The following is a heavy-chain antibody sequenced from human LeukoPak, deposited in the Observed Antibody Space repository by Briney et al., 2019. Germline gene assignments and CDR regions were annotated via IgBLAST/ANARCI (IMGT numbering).Heavy chain of an antibody. J-gene: IGHJ3*02. CDR3: AAGKAQGGAFDI. V-gene: IGHV1-69*04. CDR2: IIPILGIA. Sequence: VASVKVSCKASGGTFSSYAISWVRQAPGQGLEWMGRIIPILGIANYAQKFQGRVTITADKSTSTAYMELSSLRSEDTAVYYCAAGKAQGGAFDIWGQGTMVTVSS. CDR1: GGTFSSYA. D-gene: IGHD3-10*01.